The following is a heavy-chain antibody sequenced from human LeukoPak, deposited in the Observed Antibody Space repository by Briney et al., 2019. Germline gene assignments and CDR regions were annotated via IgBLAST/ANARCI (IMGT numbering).Heavy chain of an antibody. J-gene: IGHJ4*02. Sequence: PGGTLRLSCAASGFTFSSFGMSWVRQSPGRGLEYVSAINYKGGPTYYADSVKGRFTISRDNSKNTLYLQMASLRYEDMAVYYCARVGPETAFDYWGQGTLVTVSS. CDR2: INYKGGPT. CDR1: GFTFSSFG. D-gene: IGHD1-14*01. CDR3: ARVGPETAFDY. V-gene: IGHV3-64*02.